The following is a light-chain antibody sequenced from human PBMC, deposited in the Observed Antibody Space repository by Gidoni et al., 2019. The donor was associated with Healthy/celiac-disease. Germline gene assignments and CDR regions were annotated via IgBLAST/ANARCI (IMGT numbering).Light chain of an antibody. CDR2: KAS. CDR1: QSISSW. J-gene: IGKJ1*01. CDR3: QQYNSYWT. Sequence: IQMTQSPSTLSASVGDRVTITCRASQSISSWLAWYQQKPGKAPKLLIYKASSLESGVPSRFSGSGSGTEFTLTISSLHPDDFATYYCQQYNSYWTFGQGTKVEIK. V-gene: IGKV1-5*03.